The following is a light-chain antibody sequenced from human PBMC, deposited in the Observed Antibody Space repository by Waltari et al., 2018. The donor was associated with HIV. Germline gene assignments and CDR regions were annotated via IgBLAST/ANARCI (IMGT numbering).Light chain of an antibody. Sequence: DIVMTQSPDSLSVSLGERATINCKSSQSLLFGSNNKNRLAWYQQRPEQPPKLLISWASTRESGVPDRFSGSGSGTDFTLTINSLQAEDVAVYYCQQFSLSPPLTFGGGTKVEIK. CDR1: QSLLFGSNNKNR. V-gene: IGKV4-1*01. J-gene: IGKJ4*01. CDR3: QQFSLSPPLT. CDR2: WAS.